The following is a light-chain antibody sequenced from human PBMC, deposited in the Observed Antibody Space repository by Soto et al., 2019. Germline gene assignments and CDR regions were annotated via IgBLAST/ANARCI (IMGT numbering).Light chain of an antibody. CDR1: GSDIGGYNY. Sequence: SALTQPGSVSGSPGQSITISCTGSGSDIGGYNYVSWYQQHPGKAPKLIIYAVSNRPSGVSNRFSGSKSANTASLTISGLQAEDEADYYCSSYTSSSTLVFGGGTKLTVL. J-gene: IGLJ3*02. CDR2: AVS. CDR3: SSYTSSSTLV. V-gene: IGLV2-14*01.